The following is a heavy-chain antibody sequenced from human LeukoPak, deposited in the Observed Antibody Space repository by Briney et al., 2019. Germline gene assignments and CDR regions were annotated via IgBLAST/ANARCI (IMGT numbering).Heavy chain of an antibody. J-gene: IGHJ6*03. CDR1: GGSISSSSYY. CDR3: ARGGYYDSSGYKNYYYYYYMDV. CDR2: IYYSGST. Sequence: PSETLSLTCTVSGGSISSSSYYWGWIRQPPGKGLEWIGSIYYSGSTYYNPSLKSRVTISVDTSKNQFSLKLSSVTAADTAVYYCARGGYYDSSGYKNYYYYYYMDVWGKGTTVTVSS. D-gene: IGHD3-22*01. V-gene: IGHV4-39*07.